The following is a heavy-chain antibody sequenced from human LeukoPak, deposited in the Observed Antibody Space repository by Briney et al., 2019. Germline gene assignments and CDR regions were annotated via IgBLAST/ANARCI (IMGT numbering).Heavy chain of an antibody. V-gene: IGHV4-59*02. D-gene: IGHD1/OR15-1a*01. CDR1: DGSGSSHY. CDR3: ARAPIAITTSAIPDGFDI. J-gene: IGHJ3*02. Sequence: SETLSLTCTVPDGSGSSHYWSWIRQPPGEGLEWIGYIYYSGATNYNPSLKSRVTISVDTSKNQFSLKLSSLIAADTGVYYCARAPIAITTSAIPDGFDIWGQGTMVTVSS. CDR2: IYYSGAT.